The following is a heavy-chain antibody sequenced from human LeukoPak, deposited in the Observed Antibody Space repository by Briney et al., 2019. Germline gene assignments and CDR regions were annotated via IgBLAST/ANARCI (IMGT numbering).Heavy chain of an antibody. CDR2: IWSDGSNK. J-gene: IGHJ4*02. D-gene: IGHD4-23*01. V-gene: IGHV3-33*01. CDR3: ARWGSGGPLDY. Sequence: GGSLRLSCAASGITFSSYVMHWVRQAPGKGLEWVAVIWSDGSNKYYADSVKGRFTISRDNSKNTLYLQMNSLRDEDTAVYYCARWGSGGPLDYWGQGTLVTVSS. CDR1: GITFSSYV.